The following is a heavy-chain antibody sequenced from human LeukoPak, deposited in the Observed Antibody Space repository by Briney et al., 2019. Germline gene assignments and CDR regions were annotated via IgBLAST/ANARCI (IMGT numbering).Heavy chain of an antibody. CDR3: AKRGVVIRVILVGFHKEAYYFDS. D-gene: IGHD3-22*01. Sequence: GGSLRLSCAVSGITLSNYGMSWVRQAPGKGLEWVAGISDTGGRTNYADSVKGRFTISRDNPKNTLYLQMNSLRAEDTAVYFCAKRGVVIRVILVGFHKEAYYFDSWGQGALVTVSS. CDR1: GITLSNYG. CDR2: ISDTGGRT. V-gene: IGHV3-23*01. J-gene: IGHJ4*02.